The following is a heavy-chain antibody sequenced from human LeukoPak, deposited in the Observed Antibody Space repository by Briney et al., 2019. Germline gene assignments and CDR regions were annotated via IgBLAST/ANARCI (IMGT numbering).Heavy chain of an antibody. J-gene: IGHJ4*02. V-gene: IGHV4-59*11. D-gene: IGHD6-19*01. CDR1: GGSISSHY. CDR2: IYYSGST. Sequence: SETLSLTCTVSGGSISSHYWSWIRQPPGKGLEWIGYIYYSGSTNYNPSLKSRVTISVDTSKNRFSLKLSSVTAADTAVYYCARVPYSSGWPYFDYWGQGTLVTVSS. CDR3: ARVPYSSGWPYFDY.